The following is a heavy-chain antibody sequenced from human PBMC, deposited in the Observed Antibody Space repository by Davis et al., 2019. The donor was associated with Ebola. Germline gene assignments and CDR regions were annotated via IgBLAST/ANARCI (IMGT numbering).Heavy chain of an antibody. D-gene: IGHD5-12*01. CDR2: ISGSGGTT. V-gene: IGHV3-23*01. CDR3: ASGLDY. J-gene: IGHJ4*02. Sequence: GESLKISCADSVITFSSYAMTWVRQAPGKGLEWVSAISGSGGTTYYAGSVKGRFTVSRDNAKNSLYLQMDGLRVDDTAIYYCASGLDYWGQGSLVTVSS. CDR1: VITFSSYA.